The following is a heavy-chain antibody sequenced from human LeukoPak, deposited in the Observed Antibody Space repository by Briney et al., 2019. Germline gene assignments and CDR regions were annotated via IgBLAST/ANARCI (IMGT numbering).Heavy chain of an antibody. CDR1: GITFSSYS. J-gene: IGHJ4*02. CDR3: AREPGIAAAGTDPDY. D-gene: IGHD6-13*01. V-gene: IGHV3-21*01. CDR2: ISSSSSYI. Sequence: PGGSLRLSCAASGITFSSYSMNWVRQAPGKGLEWVSSISSSSSYIYYADSVKGRFTISRDNAKNSLYLQMNSLRAEDTAVYYCAREPGIAAAGTDPDYWGQGTLVTVSS.